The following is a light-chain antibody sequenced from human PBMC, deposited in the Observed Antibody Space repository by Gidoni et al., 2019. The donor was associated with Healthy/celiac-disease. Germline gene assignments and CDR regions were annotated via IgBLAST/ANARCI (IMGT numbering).Light chain of an antibody. CDR2: DVS. CDR3: CSYVGSYTVV. Sequence: QSALTQPRSVSGSPGQSVTISCTGTSSDVGNYNYVSWYQQHPGKAPKLMIYDVSKRPSGVPDRFSGSKSGNTASLTISGLQAEDEADYYCCSYVGSYTVVFGGGTKLTVL. CDR1: SSDVGNYNY. V-gene: IGLV2-11*01. J-gene: IGLJ2*01.